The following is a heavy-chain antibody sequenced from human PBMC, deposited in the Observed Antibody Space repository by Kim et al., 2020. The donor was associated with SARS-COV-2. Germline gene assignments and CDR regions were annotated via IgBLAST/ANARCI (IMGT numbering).Heavy chain of an antibody. CDR3: ARDQAYAFDM. CDR2: YI. V-gene: IGHV3-11*06. J-gene: IGHJ3*02. Sequence: YIRYADSVKGRFTISRDNAKNVLFLQMNSLRAETSALSYCARDQAYAFDMWGQGTMVTVSS.